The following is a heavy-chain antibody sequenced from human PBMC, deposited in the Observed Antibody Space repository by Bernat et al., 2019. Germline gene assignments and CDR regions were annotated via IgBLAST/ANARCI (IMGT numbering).Heavy chain of an antibody. CDR2: IKSKTDGGTA. D-gene: IGHD3-3*01. Sequence: EVQLVESGGGLVKPGGSLRLSCAASGFTFSNTWMNWVRQAPGRGLEFVGRIKSKTDGGTAEYPAPVKDRFTISRDDSKNTLYLQMNSLKTEDTAVYYCNTGEFWSGPPPYWGQGTLVTVSS. CDR3: NTGEFWSGPPPY. CDR1: GFTFSNTW. V-gene: IGHV3-15*01. J-gene: IGHJ4*02.